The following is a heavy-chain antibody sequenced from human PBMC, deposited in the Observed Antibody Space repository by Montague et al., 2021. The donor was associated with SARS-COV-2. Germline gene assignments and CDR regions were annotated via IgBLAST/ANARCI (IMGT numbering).Heavy chain of an antibody. J-gene: IGHJ4*02. CDR1: GFSLSTSGMC. CDR2: IDWDDDK. Sequence: PALVKPTQTLTLTCTFSGFSLSTSGMCVSWIRQPPGKALEWLALIDWDDDKYYSTSLKTRLTISKDASKNQVVLTMTNMDPVDTATYCCAHRINRFGGPYFDYWGQGTLVTVSS. V-gene: IGHV2-70*12. CDR3: AHRINRFGGPYFDY. D-gene: IGHD4-23*01.